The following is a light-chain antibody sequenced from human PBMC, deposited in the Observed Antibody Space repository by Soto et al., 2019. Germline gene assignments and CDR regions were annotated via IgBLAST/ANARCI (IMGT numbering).Light chain of an antibody. V-gene: IGKV1-39*01. J-gene: IGKJ4*01. CDR2: AAS. CDR3: QQSYSTPLT. CDR1: QIISRY. Sequence: DIQMTQSPSSLSASVVDRITITFRASQIISRYLNWYQHKPGKAPKLLIYAASSLQSGVPSRFNGGGSGTDFTLTISSLQPEDFATYSCQQSYSTPLTFGGGTKVDIK.